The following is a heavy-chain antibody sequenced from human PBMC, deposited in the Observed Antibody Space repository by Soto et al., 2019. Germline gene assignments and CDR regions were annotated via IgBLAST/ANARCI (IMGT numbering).Heavy chain of an antibody. Sequence: SETLSLTCAVYVGSFSGYYWSWIRQPPGKGLEWIGEINHIGSTNYNPSLKSRVTISVDTSKNQFSLKLSSVTAADTAVYYCARGGSSWWAVNGMDVWGQGTTVTVSS. CDR1: VGSFSGYY. CDR3: ARGGSSWWAVNGMDV. V-gene: IGHV4-34*01. J-gene: IGHJ6*02. D-gene: IGHD6-13*01. CDR2: INHIGST.